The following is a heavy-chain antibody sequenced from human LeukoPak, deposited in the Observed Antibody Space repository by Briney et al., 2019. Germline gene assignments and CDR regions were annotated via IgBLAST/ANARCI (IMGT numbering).Heavy chain of an antibody. CDR3: ARGVGVTTYYSDC. CDR2: IRPGGGST. J-gene: IGHJ4*02. CDR1: GFIFIGYA. D-gene: IGHD1-26*01. V-gene: IGHV3-23*01. Sequence: GESLRLSCAASGFIFIGYAMSWVRQAPGKGLEWVSSIRPGGGSTYYADSVKGRFTISRDNSKNTLYLQMNSLRADDTAVYYCARGVGVTTYYSDCWGQGALVTVSS.